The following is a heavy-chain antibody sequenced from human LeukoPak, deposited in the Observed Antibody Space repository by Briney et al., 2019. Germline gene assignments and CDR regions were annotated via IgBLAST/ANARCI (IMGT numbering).Heavy chain of an antibody. D-gene: IGHD5-18*01. CDR3: AKSPRSGYSYGYFDY. J-gene: IGHJ4*02. V-gene: IGHV3-43*02. Sequence: PGGSRTLSCAASAFTSDDYAMHWVRQAQGKGLEWVSLISGDGDTKYYADSVQRRFTISRDNSKNSLYLQMNSLRTEDTALYYCAKSPRSGYSYGYFDYWGQGGLVTVSS. CDR1: AFTSDDYA. CDR2: ISGDGDTK.